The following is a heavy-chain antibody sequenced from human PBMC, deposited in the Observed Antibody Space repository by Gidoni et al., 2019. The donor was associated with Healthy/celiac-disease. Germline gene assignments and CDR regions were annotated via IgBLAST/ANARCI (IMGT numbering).Heavy chain of an antibody. CDR1: WFPFRSFG. Sequence: QVQLVGSGGGVVQPGRSLGIPRQAVWFPFRSFGMPWVRQAPGKGLEWVAVIWYDGSNKYYADSVKGRFTISRDNSKNTLYLQMNSLRAEDTAVYYCARDPGGFGELLSSWFDPWGQGTLVTVSS. CDR2: IWYDGSNK. D-gene: IGHD3-10*01. J-gene: IGHJ5*02. CDR3: ARDPGGFGELLSSWFDP. V-gene: IGHV3-33*01.